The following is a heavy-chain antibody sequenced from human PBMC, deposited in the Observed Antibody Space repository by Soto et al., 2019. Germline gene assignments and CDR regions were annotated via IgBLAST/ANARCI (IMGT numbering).Heavy chain of an antibody. Sequence: EVQLLESGGGVVQPGGSLRLSCAASGFTFSSYAMSWVRQAPGKGLEWVSAMSGSGVSTYYADSVKSPLTISRDNSMNTLYLQMNSLRAEDTAVYYCANRSSGWYFDYWGQGTLVTVSS. D-gene: IGHD6-19*01. V-gene: IGHV3-23*01. CDR1: GFTFSSYA. CDR2: MSGSGVST. J-gene: IGHJ4*02. CDR3: ANRSSGWYFDY.